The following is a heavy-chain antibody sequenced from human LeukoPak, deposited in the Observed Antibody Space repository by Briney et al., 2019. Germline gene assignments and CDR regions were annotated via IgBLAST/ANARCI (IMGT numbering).Heavy chain of an antibody. CDR1: GRSISSGDYY. D-gene: IGHD4-17*01. V-gene: IGHV4-30-4*01. CDR3: ARPTTVISFDY. J-gene: IGHJ4*02. CDR2: IFYSGSM. Sequence: SETLSLTCTVSGRSISSGDYYWTWIRQPPGKGLEWMGYIFYSGSMYYNPSLKSRLTISVDTSKNQFSLKLRSVTAADTAVYYCARPTTVISFDYWGQGALVTVSS.